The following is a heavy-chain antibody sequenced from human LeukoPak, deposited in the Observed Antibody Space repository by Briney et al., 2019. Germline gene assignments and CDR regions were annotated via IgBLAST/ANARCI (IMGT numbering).Heavy chain of an antibody. CDR2: ATPNGDKT. D-gene: IGHD2-8*01. V-gene: IGHV3-23*01. Sequence: GGSLRLSCAASGFTFSTYSMSWVRQAPGKGLEWVSAATPNGDKTYYVDSVKGRFTISRDNSKNTLYLQMSSLRAEDTAVYYCAKNGWVYWGQGTLVTVSS. CDR3: AKNGWVY. CDR1: GFTFSTYS. J-gene: IGHJ4*02.